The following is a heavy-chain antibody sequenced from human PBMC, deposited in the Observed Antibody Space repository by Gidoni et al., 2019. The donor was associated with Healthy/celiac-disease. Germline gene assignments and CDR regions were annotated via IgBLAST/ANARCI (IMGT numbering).Heavy chain of an antibody. Sequence: QLQLQESGPGLVKPSETLSLTCTVSGGSISSSSYYWGWIRQPPGKGLEWIGSIYYSGDTYYNPSLKSRVTISVDTSKNQFSLKLSSVTAADTAVYYCARVNPTGPAVAGPDWFDPWGQGTLVTVSS. J-gene: IGHJ5*02. D-gene: IGHD6-19*01. V-gene: IGHV4-39*01. CDR3: ARVNPTGPAVAGPDWFDP. CDR2: IYYSGDT. CDR1: GGSISSSSYY.